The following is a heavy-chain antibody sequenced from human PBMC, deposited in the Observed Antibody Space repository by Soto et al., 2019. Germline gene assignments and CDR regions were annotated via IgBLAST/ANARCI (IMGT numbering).Heavy chain of an antibody. V-gene: IGHV3-33*01. CDR2: IWYDGSNK. D-gene: IGHD3-10*01. J-gene: IGHJ4*02. Sequence: GGSLRLSCAASGFTFSSYGMHWVRQAPGKGLEWVAVIWYDGSNKYYADSVKGRFTISRDNSKNTLYLQMNSLRAEDTAVYYCARATGADKEDYWGQGTLVTVSS. CDR1: GFTFSSYG. CDR3: ARATGADKEDY.